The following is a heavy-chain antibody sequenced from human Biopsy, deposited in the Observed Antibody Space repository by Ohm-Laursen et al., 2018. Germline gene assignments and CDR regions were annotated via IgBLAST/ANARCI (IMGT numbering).Heavy chain of an antibody. CDR2: FYGSGNT. D-gene: IGHD3-3*01. CDR3: AKGITVYGVVLPYYFDD. J-gene: IGHJ4*02. CDR1: GASLSSHY. V-gene: IGHV4-59*11. Sequence: GTLSLTCTVSGASLSSHYWSWIRQPPGKGLEWLGYFYGSGNTYYNPSLKSRVTISVDPSKNQFSPKLNAVTAADTAVYYCAKGITVYGVVLPYYFDDWGQGTLVTVSS.